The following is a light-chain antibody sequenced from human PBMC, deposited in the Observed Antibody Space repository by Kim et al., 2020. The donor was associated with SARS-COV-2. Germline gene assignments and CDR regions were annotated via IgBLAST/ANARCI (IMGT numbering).Light chain of an antibody. V-gene: IGKV3-11*01. Sequence: SPGKVAPLSCRASHGVGSQLAWYQQKPGQAPRLVIYDASDRATGIAARFSGSGFGTDFTLTITNLDPEDFAVYFCQQRQYWPVTFGQGTKVDIK. J-gene: IGKJ1*01. CDR2: DAS. CDR1: HGVGSQ. CDR3: QQRQYWPVT.